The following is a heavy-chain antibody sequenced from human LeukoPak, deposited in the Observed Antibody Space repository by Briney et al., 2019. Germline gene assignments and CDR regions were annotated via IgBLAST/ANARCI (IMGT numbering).Heavy chain of an antibody. CDR2: ISPSGGST. D-gene: IGHD2-2*01. CDR3: ARDDCSSTSCYVWFDP. CDR1: GYTFTSNY. J-gene: IGHJ5*02. Sequence: ASVKVSCKAFGYTFTSNYMHWVRQAPGHGPEWMGVISPSGGSTTYAQKFQGRVTLTRDMSTSTDYLELSSLRSEDTAVYYCARDDCSSTSCYVWFDPWGQGTLVTVSS. V-gene: IGHV1-46*01.